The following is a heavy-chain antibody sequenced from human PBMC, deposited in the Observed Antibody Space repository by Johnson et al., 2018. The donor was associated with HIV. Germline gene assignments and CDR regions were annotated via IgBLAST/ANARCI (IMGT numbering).Heavy chain of an antibody. V-gene: IGHV3-15*01. CDR2: IKRKTDGGTT. CDR3: TTEAYSSSSAAFDI. J-gene: IGHJ3*02. Sequence: VQLVESGGGLVQPGGSLRLSCAASGFTFSSYWMHWVRQAPGKGLVWVGRIKRKTDGGTTDYAAPVKGRFTISRDDSKNTLYLQMNSLKTEDTAVYYCTTEAYSSSSAAFDIWGQGTMVTVSS. D-gene: IGHD6-6*01. CDR1: GFTFSSYW.